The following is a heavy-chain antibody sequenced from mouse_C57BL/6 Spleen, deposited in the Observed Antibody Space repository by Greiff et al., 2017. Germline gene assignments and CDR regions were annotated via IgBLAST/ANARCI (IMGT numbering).Heavy chain of an antibody. J-gene: IGHJ1*03. Sequence: VQLQQSGPELVKPGASVKISCKASGYSFTSYYIHWVKQRPGQGLEWIGWFYPGSGNTKYNEKFKGKATLTADTSSSTAYMQLSGLTSENSAVYYCEIFTTVVATRYFDVWGTGTTVTVSS. CDR2: FYPGSGNT. CDR1: GYSFTSYY. V-gene: IGHV1-66*01. D-gene: IGHD1-1*01. CDR3: EIFTTVVATRYFDV.